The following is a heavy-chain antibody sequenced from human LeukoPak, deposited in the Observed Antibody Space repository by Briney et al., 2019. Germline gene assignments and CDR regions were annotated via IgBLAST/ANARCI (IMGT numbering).Heavy chain of an antibody. V-gene: IGHV3-23*01. CDR3: AKCVLPDYYYYYYMDV. CDR2: ISGSGGST. J-gene: IGHJ6*03. D-gene: IGHD2-2*01. CDR1: GFTFSSYG. Sequence: QSGGSLRLSCAASGFTFSSYGMSWVRQAPGKGLEWVSAISGSGGSTYYADSVKGRFTISRDNAKNSLYLQMNSLRAEDTAVYYCAKCVLPDYYYYYYMDVWGKGTTVTVSS.